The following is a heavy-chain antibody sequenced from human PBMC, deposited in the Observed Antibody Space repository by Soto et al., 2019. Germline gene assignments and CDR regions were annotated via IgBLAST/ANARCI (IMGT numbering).Heavy chain of an antibody. CDR3: AKRADVSTSSIRYDAFDI. CDR1: GFTFSSYA. V-gene: IGHV3-23*01. J-gene: IGHJ3*02. D-gene: IGHD2-2*01. Sequence: EVQLLESGGGLVQPGGSLRLSCAASGFTFSSYAMNWVRQAPGKGLEWVSSISGSGGSIYYADSVKGRFTISRDNSKSTLYLQMNSLRAEDTAVYYCAKRADVSTSSIRYDAFDIWGQGTMVTVSS. CDR2: ISGSGGSI.